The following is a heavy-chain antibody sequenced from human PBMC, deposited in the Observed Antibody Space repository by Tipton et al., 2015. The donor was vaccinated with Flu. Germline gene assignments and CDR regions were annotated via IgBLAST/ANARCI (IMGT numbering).Heavy chain of an antibody. CDR3: ARPHSQLWLQSYFEY. Sequence: SLRLSCAASGFTFSSYAMHWVRQAPDKGLEWVAVISYDGSSKYYADSVKGRFTISRDNSKNTLYLQMNSLRPEDTAVYYCARPHSQLWLQSYFEYWGQGALVTVSS. V-gene: IGHV3-30-3*01. J-gene: IGHJ4*02. D-gene: IGHD5-18*01. CDR1: GFTFSSYA. CDR2: ISYDGSSK.